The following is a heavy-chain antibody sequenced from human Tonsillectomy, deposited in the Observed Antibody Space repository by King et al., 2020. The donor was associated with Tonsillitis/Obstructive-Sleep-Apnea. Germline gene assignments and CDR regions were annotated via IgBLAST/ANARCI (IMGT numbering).Heavy chain of an antibody. Sequence: VQLQESGPGLVKPSETLSLTCTVSGGSISSYYWSWIRQPPGKGLEWIGYIYYSGSTNYNPSPKSRVTISVDTSKNQFSLKLSSVTAADTAVYYCARFNDYSNYYYYYMDVWGKGTTVTVSS. CDR1: GGSISSYY. CDR2: IYYSGST. D-gene: IGHD4-11*01. CDR3: ARFNDYSNYYYYYMDV. V-gene: IGHV4-59*01. J-gene: IGHJ6*03.